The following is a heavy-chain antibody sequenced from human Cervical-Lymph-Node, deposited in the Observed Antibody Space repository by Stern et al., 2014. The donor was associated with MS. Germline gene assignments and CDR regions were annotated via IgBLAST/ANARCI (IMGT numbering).Heavy chain of an antibody. D-gene: IGHD6-13*01. V-gene: IGHV5-51*03. CDR1: GYSFTSYW. CDR2: VDPVDSDT. Sequence: EVQLVESGAEVKKPGESLKISCTGSGYSFTSYWIAWVRHMPGKGLEWMGIVDPVDSDTRYSPSFQGQVSLSADKSTSTAYLQWSSLKASDTAMYYCARTRYSSSWYTFDPWGQGTLVTVSS. J-gene: IGHJ5*02. CDR3: ARTRYSSSWYTFDP.